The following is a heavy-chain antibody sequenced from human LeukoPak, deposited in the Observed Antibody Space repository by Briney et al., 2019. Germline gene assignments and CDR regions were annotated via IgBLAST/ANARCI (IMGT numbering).Heavy chain of an antibody. CDR2: INPNSGGT. CDR3: ARDLVEFCSGGSCYGNWFDP. D-gene: IGHD2-15*01. CDR1: GYTFTGYY. V-gene: IGHV1-2*02. J-gene: IGHJ5*02. Sequence: ASVKVSCKASGYTFTGYYMHWVRQAPGQGLEWMGWINPNSGGTNYAQKFQGRVTMTRDTSISTAYMELSRLRSDDTAVYYCARDLVEFCSGGSCYGNWFDPWGQGTLVTVSS.